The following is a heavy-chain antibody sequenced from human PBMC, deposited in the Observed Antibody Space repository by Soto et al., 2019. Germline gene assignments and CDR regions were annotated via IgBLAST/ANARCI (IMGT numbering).Heavy chain of an antibody. CDR2: IIPIFGTA. CDR3: ARAPASGRSGGSCYWCSFDY. V-gene: IGHV1-69*06. CDR1: GGTFSSYA. D-gene: IGHD2-15*01. Sequence: QVQLVQSGAEVKKPGSSVKVSCKASGGTFSSYAISWVRQAPGQGLEWMGGIIPIFGTANYAQKCQGRVTITADNSASTAYMELSSLRSEDTAVYYCARAPASGRSGGSCYWCSFDYWGQGTLVTVSS. J-gene: IGHJ4*02.